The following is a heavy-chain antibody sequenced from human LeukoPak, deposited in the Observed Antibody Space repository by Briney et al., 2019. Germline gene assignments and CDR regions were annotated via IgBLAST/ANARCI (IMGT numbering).Heavy chain of an antibody. J-gene: IGHJ5*02. CDR3: ARVRYCSSTSCYTFDP. CDR1: GVSISTSFYY. Sequence: SETLSLTCTVSGVSISTSFYYWGWIRQPPGKGREWIGTIYYSGSTYYNPSFKSRVTISVDTSKNQFTLKLSSVTAADTAVYYCARVRYCSSTSCYTFDPWGQGTLVTVSS. V-gene: IGHV4-39*01. CDR2: IYYSGST. D-gene: IGHD2-2*01.